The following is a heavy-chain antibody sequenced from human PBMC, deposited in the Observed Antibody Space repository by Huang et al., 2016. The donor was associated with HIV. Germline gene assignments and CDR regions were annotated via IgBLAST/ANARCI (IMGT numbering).Heavy chain of an antibody. CDR3: ARDIAIFVEPLDS. CDR1: GVSVTRSPWY. V-gene: IGHV4-39*01. J-gene: IGHJ4*02. CDR2: INYDRST. D-gene: IGHD3-3*01. Sequence: QPRLQESGPGLVKPSETLSLTCTVPGVSVTRSPWYWVWVRQSPGKGLEWIASINYDRSTSYKSSLKSRLTTSLDPSKNQFSLKLSSVTAADTAVQFCARDIAIFVEPLDSWGQGTAVTVSS.